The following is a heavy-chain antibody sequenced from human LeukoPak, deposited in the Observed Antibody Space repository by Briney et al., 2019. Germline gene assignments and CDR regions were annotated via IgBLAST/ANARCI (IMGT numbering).Heavy chain of an antibody. CDR2: ISSSSSYI. CDR1: GFTFSSYS. Sequence: KPGGSLRLSCAASGFTFSSYSMNWLRQAPGKGLEWVSSISSSSSYIYYADSVKGRFTISRDNAKNSLYLQMNSLRAEDTAVYYCARALNTAVDYCGQGTLVTVSS. CDR3: ARALNTAVDY. J-gene: IGHJ4*02. D-gene: IGHD5-18*01. V-gene: IGHV3-21*01.